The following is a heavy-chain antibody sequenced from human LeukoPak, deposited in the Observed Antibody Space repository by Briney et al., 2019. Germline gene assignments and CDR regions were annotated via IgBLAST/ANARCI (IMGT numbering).Heavy chain of an antibody. Sequence: ASVKVSCKASGYTFTGYYMHWVRQAPGQGLESMGWINPNSGGTDYAQKFQGRVTMTRDTSISTAYMELSRLRSDDTAVYYCARSFGGNGVAFDIWGQGTMVTVSS. D-gene: IGHD4-23*01. V-gene: IGHV1-2*02. CDR1: GYTFTGYY. CDR3: ARSFGGNGVAFDI. J-gene: IGHJ3*02. CDR2: INPNSGGT.